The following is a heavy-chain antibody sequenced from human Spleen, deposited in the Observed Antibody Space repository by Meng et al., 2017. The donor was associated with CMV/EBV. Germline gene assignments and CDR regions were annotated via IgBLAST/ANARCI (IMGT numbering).Heavy chain of an antibody. Sequence: GESLKISCAASGFIFSTYAMTWVRQAPGKGLEWVSGINWNGGSTGYADSVKGRFTISRDNAKNSLYLQMNSLRAEDTALYHCARGDYSYYYAMDVWGQGTTVTVSS. V-gene: IGHV3-20*01. CDR3: ARGDYSYYYAMDV. CDR2: INWNGGST. J-gene: IGHJ6*02. D-gene: IGHD3-10*01. CDR1: GFIFSTYA.